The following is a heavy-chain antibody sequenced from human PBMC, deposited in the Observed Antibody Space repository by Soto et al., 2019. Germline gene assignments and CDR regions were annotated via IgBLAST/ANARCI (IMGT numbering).Heavy chain of an antibody. CDR1: GGSISSGAYY. Sequence: SETLSLTWIVSGGSISSGAYYWSWIRQHPGKGLEWIGYIDDTGTPYYNPSLKSRVTISPETSKNQFFLQLSSVTAADTAVYYCARRSRGWFSFDAWGQGTLVTVSS. V-gene: IGHV4-31*02. J-gene: IGHJ4*02. D-gene: IGHD6-19*01. CDR2: IDDTGTP. CDR3: ARRSRGWFSFDA.